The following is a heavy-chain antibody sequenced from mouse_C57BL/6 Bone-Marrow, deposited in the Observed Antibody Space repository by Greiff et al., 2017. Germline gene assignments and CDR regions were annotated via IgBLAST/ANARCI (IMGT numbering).Heavy chain of an antibody. CDR3: ARSSYYYYGDY. Sequence: QVQLQQSGAELVRPGASVKLSCKASGYTFTDYYINWVKQRPGQGLEWIARIYPGSGNTYYNEKFKGKATLTAEKSSSTAYMQLSSLTSEDSAVYFCARSSYYYYGDYWGQGTTLTVSS. CDR1: GYTFTDYY. V-gene: IGHV1-76*01. CDR2: IYPGSGNT. D-gene: IGHD1-1*01. J-gene: IGHJ2*01.